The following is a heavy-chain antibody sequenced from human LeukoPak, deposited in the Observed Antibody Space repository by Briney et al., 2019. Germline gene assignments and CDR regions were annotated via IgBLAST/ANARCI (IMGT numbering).Heavy chain of an antibody. J-gene: IGHJ3*02. Sequence: SETLSLICAVYGGSFSGYYWSWIRQPPGKGLEWIGEINHSGSTNYNPSLKSRVTISVDTSKNQFSLKLSSVTAADTAVYYCARRTPNDSSGYYYVVLTKDAFDIWGQGTMVTVSS. CDR2: INHSGST. D-gene: IGHD3-22*01. CDR3: ARRTPNDSSGYYYVVLTKDAFDI. V-gene: IGHV4-34*01. CDR1: GGSFSGYY.